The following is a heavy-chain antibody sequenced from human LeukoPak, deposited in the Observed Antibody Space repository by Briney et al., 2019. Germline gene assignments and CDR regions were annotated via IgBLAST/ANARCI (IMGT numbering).Heavy chain of an antibody. J-gene: IGHJ4*02. CDR2: IKEDGSEQ. V-gene: IGHV3-7*01. Sequence: GGSLRLSCVASGFSFSRYWMSWVRQAPGKGLEWVANIKEDGSEQYYADSLRGRFTISRDNFKNSLYLHINSLRAEDTAVYYXXRDSXETDIDYWGQGTLVTVS. CDR3: XRDSXETDIDY. CDR1: GFSFSRYW. D-gene: IGHD1-14*01.